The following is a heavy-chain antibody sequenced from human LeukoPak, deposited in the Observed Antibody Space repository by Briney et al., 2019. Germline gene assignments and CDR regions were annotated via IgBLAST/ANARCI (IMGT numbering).Heavy chain of an antibody. CDR3: ARDLAVMGIVVVPAVHSEAFDI. CDR1: GGTFSSYA. J-gene: IGHJ3*02. CDR2: IIPIFGTA. V-gene: IGHV1-69*13. Sequence: ASVKVSCKASGGTFSSYAISWVRQAPGQGLERMGGIIPIFGTANYAQKFQGRVTITADESTSTAYMELSSLRSEDTAVYYCARDLAVMGIVVVPAVHSEAFDIWGQGTMVTVSS. D-gene: IGHD2-2*01.